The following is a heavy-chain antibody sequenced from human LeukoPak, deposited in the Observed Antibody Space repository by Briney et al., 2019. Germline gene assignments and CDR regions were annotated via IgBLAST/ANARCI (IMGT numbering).Heavy chain of an antibody. CDR1: GGSISSSGYY. CDR2: IYYSGST. V-gene: IGHV4-61*08. J-gene: IGHJ5*02. Sequence: SETLSLTCTVSGGSISSSGYYWGWIRQPPGKGLEWIGYIYYSGSTNYNPSLKSRVTISVDTSKNQFSLKLSSVTAADTAVYYCARGHRASITMVRGVAPSNWFDPWGQGTLVTVSS. D-gene: IGHD3-10*01. CDR3: ARGHRASITMVRGVAPSNWFDP.